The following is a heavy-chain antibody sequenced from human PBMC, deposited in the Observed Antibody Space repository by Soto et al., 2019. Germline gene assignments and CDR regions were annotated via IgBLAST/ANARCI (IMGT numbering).Heavy chain of an antibody. Sequence: QVQQLESGPGLVKPWDTLSLTCTVSGAYGSDFSGSWIRQPAGKGLVGIGRITVNGITQYTPSFRSRVTMSMDTSRNQFSLNLQSATAADSALYYCARERGENWTYEAHWGQGTLVTVSS. D-gene: IGHD1-7*01. CDR3: ARERGENWTYEAH. V-gene: IGHV4-4*07. J-gene: IGHJ1*01. CDR2: ITVNGIT. CDR1: GAYGSDFS.